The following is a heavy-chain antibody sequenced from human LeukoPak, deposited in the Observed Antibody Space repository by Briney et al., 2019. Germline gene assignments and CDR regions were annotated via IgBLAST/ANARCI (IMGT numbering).Heavy chain of an antibody. J-gene: IGHJ6*03. CDR1: GGSISSSSYY. Sequence: PAETLSLTCTVSGGSISSSSYYWGWIRQPPGKGLEWIGSIYYSGSTYYNPSLKSRVTISVDTSKNQFSLKLSSVTAADTAVYYCARLDYSKWTRRLNYTDVWGKGTTVTVSS. D-gene: IGHD4-11*01. CDR3: ARLDYSKWTRRLNYTDV. CDR2: IYYSGST. V-gene: IGHV4-39*01.